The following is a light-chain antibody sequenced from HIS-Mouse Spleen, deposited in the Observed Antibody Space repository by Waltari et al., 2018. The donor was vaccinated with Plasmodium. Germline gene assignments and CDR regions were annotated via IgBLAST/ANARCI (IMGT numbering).Light chain of an antibody. CDR2: LNSDGSH. J-gene: IGLJ2*01. Sequence: QLVLTQSPSASASLGASVTLTCPLRSGHSSYAIAWHQQQPAKGPRYLMKLNSDGSHSKGDGIPDRFSGSSSGAERYLTISSLQSEDEADYYCQTWGTGMGVFGGGTKLTVL. V-gene: IGLV4-69*01. CDR3: QTWGTGMGV. CDR1: SGHSSYA.